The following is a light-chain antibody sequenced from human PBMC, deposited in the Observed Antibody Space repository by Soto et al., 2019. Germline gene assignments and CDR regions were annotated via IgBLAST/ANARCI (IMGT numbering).Light chain of an antibody. CDR2: LGS. V-gene: IGKV2-28*01. CDR1: QSLLHRTGRNY. J-gene: IGKJ4*01. CDR3: KQALQTPLT. Sequence: IEMIQSPLSLAVTPGEPASISCRSSQSLLHRTGRNYLAWYLKKPGQSPQLLIYLGSNRASGVPDRFSGSGSGTYFILKISRVEAEDVGIYYCKQALQTPLTFGGGTKVEIK.